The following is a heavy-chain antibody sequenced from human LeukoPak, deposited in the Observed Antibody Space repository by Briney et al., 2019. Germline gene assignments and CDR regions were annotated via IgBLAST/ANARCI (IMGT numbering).Heavy chain of an antibody. Sequence: GGSLRLSCAASGFTFNSYAMNWVRQAPGKGLEWVAAIHSGGVSTYYADSVKGRFTISRDNSKNTLYLQMNSLRAEDTAVYCCANWAAGPRLDYWGQGTLVTVSS. CDR2: IHSGGVST. D-gene: IGHD6-13*01. CDR3: ANWAAGPRLDY. V-gene: IGHV3-23*01. J-gene: IGHJ4*02. CDR1: GFTFNSYA.